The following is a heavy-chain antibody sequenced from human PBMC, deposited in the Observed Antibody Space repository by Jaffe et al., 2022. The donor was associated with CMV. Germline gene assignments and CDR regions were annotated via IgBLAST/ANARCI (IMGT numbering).Heavy chain of an antibody. J-gene: IGHJ6*02. CDR1: GGSISSYY. CDR2: IYTSGST. D-gene: IGHD1-26*01. V-gene: IGHV4-4*07. CDR3: ARENGVGATHYYYYGMDV. Sequence: QVQLQESGPGLVKPSETLSLTCTVSGGSISSYYWSWIRQPAGKGLEWIGRIYTSGSTNYNPSLKSRVTMSVDTSKNQFSLKLSSVTAADTAVYYCARENGVGATHYYYYGMDVWGQGTTVTVSS.